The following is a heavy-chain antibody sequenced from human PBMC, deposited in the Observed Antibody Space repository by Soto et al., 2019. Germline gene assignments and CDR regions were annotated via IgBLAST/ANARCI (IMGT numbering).Heavy chain of an antibody. CDR1: GFTFSSYS. CDR3: ARAKYCYDSHTGGWFDH. CDR2: ISSSSSYI. D-gene: IGHD3-22*01. V-gene: IGHV3-21*01. J-gene: IGHJ5*02. Sequence: VGSLRLSCAASGFTFSSYSMNWVRQAPGQGLEWVTSISSSSSYIYYADSVKGRFTISRDNAKNSLYLQMNSLRAEDTAVYYCARAKYCYDSHTGGWFDHWGQRTLVPVSS.